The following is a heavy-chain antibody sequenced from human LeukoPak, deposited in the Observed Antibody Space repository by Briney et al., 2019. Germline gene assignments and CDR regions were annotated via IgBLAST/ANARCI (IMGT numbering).Heavy chain of an antibody. CDR1: GFAFGSEA. Sequence: GGSLRLSCAVSGFAFGSEAMSWVRQSPARGLEWVASISPGGGTTYYADYVKGRFTISRDNSKNSLFVQMNSLRAEDTAVYYCARDHLYSSSSLFDYWGQGTLVTVSS. J-gene: IGHJ4*02. CDR3: ARDHLYSSSSLFDY. D-gene: IGHD6-6*01. CDR2: ISPGGGTT. V-gene: IGHV3-23*01.